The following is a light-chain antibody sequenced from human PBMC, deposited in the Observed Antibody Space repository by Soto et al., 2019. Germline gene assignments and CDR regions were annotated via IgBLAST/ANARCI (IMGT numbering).Light chain of an antibody. J-gene: IGKJ2*01. CDR3: QQTYSTPYT. V-gene: IGKV1-39*01. Sequence: IQMTQSPSSLSASLGDRVTITCRASQRITTYLNWYQQKPGNAPKLLITTSGTLQRGVPSRFSGSGSRTNFTLTITSLQREDFATYFWQQTYSTPYTFGQGTKLEIK. CDR1: QRITTY. CDR2: TSG.